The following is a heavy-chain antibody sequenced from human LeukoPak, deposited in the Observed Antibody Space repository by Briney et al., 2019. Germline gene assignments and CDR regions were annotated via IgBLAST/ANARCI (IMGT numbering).Heavy chain of an antibody. CDR2: IRYDGSNK. J-gene: IGHJ5*02. V-gene: IGHV3-30*02. CDR3: AKDPGGDFWSSDWFDP. Sequence: GGSLRLSCAASGFTFSSYGMHWVRQAPGKGLGWVAFIRYDGSNKYYADSVKGRFTISRDNSKNTLYLQMNSLRAEDTAVYYCAKDPGGDFWSSDWFDPWGQGTLVTVSS. D-gene: IGHD3-3*01. CDR1: GFTFSSYG.